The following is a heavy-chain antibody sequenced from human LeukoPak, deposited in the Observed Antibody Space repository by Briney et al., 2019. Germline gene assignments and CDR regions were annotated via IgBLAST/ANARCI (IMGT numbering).Heavy chain of an antibody. CDR3: EKVPAPPHYYDSSGYNY. J-gene: IGHJ4*02. D-gene: IGHD3-22*01. V-gene: IGHV3-23*01. CDR1: GFTFSSYA. Sequence: GGSLRLSCAASGFTFSSYAMSWVRQAPGKGLEWVSAISGSGGSTYYADSVKGRFTISRDNSKNTLYLQMNSLRAEDTAVYYCEKVPAPPHYYDSSGYNYWGQGTLVTVSS. CDR2: ISGSGGST.